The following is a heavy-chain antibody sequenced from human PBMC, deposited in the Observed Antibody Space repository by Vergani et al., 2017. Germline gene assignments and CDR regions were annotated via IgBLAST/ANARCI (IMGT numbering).Heavy chain of an antibody. J-gene: IGHJ4*02. V-gene: IGHV4-34*01. Sequence: QVQLQQWGAGLLKPSETLSLTCAVYGGSFSGYYWSWIRQPPGKGLEWIGEINHSGSTNYNPSLKSRGTISVDTSKNQCSLKLSSVTAADTAVYYCARGRAWVVIRREYYFDYWGQGTLVTVSS. CDR2: INHSGST. CDR3: ARGRAWVVIRREYYFDY. D-gene: IGHD3-22*01. CDR1: GGSFSGYY.